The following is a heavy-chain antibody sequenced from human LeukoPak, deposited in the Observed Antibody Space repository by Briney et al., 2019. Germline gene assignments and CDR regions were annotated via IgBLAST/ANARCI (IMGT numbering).Heavy chain of an antibody. CDR3: ARALLTTRWFDP. J-gene: IGHJ5*02. CDR1: GESFSGYY. D-gene: IGHD4/OR15-4a*01. V-gene: IGHV4-34*01. Sequence: PSETLSLTCAVYGESFSGYYWSWIRQPPGRGLEWIGEINHSGSTNCNPSLKSRVTISVDTSKNQFSLKLSSVTAADTAVYYCARALLTTRWFDPWGQGTLVTVSS. CDR2: INHSGST.